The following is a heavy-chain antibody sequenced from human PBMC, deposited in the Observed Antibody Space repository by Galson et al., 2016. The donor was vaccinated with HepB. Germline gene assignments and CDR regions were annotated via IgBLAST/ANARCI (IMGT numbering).Heavy chain of an antibody. CDR3: ATVDFWSGYNFDH. D-gene: IGHD3-3*01. CDR2: FDPADPKT. V-gene: IGHV1-24*01. Sequence: SVKVSCKVSGYTLTDLSMHWVRQPPGKRLEWMGGFDPADPKTVYAQKFQGRVTMTEDTSTDTAYMELTSLRSEDTAVYFCATVDFWSGYNFDHWGQGALVTVSS. CDR1: GYTLTDLS. J-gene: IGHJ4*02.